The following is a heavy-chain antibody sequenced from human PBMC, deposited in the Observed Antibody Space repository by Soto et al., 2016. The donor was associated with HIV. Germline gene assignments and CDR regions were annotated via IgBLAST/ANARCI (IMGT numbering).Heavy chain of an antibody. CDR2: IYSGGST. CDR3: ARDQRLPPGGMDV. CDR1: GFTVSSNY. Sequence: EVQLVESGGGLVQPGGSLRLSCAASGFTVSSNYMSWVRQAPGKGLEWVSVIYSGGSTYYADSVKGRFTISRDNSKNTLYLQMNSLRAEDTAVYYCARDQRLPPGGMDVWGQGTTVTVSS. D-gene: IGHD6-25*01. V-gene: IGHV3-66*01. J-gene: IGHJ6*02.